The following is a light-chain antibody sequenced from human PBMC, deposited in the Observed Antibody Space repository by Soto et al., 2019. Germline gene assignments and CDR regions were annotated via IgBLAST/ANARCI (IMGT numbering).Light chain of an antibody. CDR1: QSVSSSY. CDR3: QQYGSSPPYT. CDR2: GAS. Sequence: IVLTQSPGTLSLSPGERATLSCRASQSVSSSYSAWYQQKPGQTPRLLIYGASSRATGIPDRFSGSGSGTDFTLTISRLEPEDFAVYYCQQYGSSPPYTFGQGTKLEIK. J-gene: IGKJ2*01. V-gene: IGKV3-20*01.